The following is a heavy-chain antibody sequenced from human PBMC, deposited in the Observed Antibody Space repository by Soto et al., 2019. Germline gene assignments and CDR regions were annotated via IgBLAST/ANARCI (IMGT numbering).Heavy chain of an antibody. Sequence: PSETLSLTCTVSGVSISNSSYYWGWIRRPPGKGLEWIGTIYYSGITYYNPSFKSRVTISVDTSKNQFSLKLTSVTAADTAVYYCARHGSNWGQGTLVTVS. V-gene: IGHV4-39*01. CDR3: ARHGSN. CDR1: GVSISNSSYY. J-gene: IGHJ4*02. CDR2: IYYSGIT.